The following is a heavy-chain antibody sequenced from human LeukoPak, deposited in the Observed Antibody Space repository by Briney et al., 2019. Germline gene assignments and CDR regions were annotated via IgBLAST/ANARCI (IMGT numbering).Heavy chain of an antibody. CDR2: INHSGST. CDR3: ARYKGPDIAPDY. J-gene: IGHJ4*02. CDR1: GGSFSGYY. D-gene: IGHD3-9*01. Sequence: SETLSLACAVYGGSFSGYYWSWIRQPPGKGLEWIGEINHSGSTNYNPSLKSRVTISVDTSKNQFSLKLSSVTAADTAVYYCARYKGPDIAPDYWGQGTLVTVSS. V-gene: IGHV4-34*01.